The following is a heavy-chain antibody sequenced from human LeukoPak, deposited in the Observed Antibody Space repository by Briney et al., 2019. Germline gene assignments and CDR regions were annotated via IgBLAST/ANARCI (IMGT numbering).Heavy chain of an antibody. CDR2: IIPIFGTA. V-gene: IGHV1-69*05. D-gene: IGHD3-22*01. Sequence: SVKVSCKASGGTFISYAISWVRQAPGQGLEWMGGIIPIFGTANYAQKFQGRGTITTYESTSTAYIELSSLRSEDTAVYYCARDEYYYDSSGYSVWFDPWGQGTLVTVSS. CDR3: ARDEYYYDSSGYSVWFDP. CDR1: GGTFISYA. J-gene: IGHJ5*02.